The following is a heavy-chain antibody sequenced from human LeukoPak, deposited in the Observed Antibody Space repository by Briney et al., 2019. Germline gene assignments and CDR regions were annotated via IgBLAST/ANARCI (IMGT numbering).Heavy chain of an antibody. J-gene: IGHJ4*02. D-gene: IGHD3-16*02. CDR1: GFTFSSYW. V-gene: IGHV3-74*01. CDR2: INSDGSST. CDR3: AKDSYYDYVWGSYRYTNQFDY. Sequence: PGGSLRLSCAASGFTFSSYWMHWVRQAPGKGLVWVSRINSDGSSTSYADSVKGRFTISRDNAKNTLYLQMNSLRAEDTAVYYCAKDSYYDYVWGSYRYTNQFDYWGQGTLVTVSS.